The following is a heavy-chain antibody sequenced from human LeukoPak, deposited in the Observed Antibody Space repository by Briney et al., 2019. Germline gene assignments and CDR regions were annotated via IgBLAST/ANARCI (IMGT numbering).Heavy chain of an antibody. CDR3: AKQRGIYMYRPFED. J-gene: IGHJ4*02. CDR2: LSDSGVTT. Sequence: RGGSLRLSCAGSGFTFCGYGMSWVRQAPGKGLEWVSGLSDSGVTTYYADSVKGRFTISRDNAKNTLYLQMNSLRAEDTAIYYCAKQRGIYMYRPFEDWGQGTLVTVSS. D-gene: IGHD2/OR15-2a*01. V-gene: IGHV3-23*01. CDR1: GFTFCGYG.